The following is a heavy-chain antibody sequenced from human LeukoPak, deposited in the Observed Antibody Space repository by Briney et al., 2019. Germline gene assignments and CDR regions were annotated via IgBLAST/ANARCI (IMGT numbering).Heavy chain of an antibody. CDR1: GYTFTYYG. CDR3: ARVSGYRPNWFDP. J-gene: IGHJ5*02. D-gene: IGHD3-3*01. V-gene: IGHV1-18*01. Sequence: ASVKVSCKASGYTFTYYGINWVRLAPGQGLEWMGWVSGYNGNTNYAQKLQGRVTMTTDTSTSTAYMELRSLRSGDTAVYYCARVSGYRPNWFDPWGQGTLVTVSS. CDR2: VSGYNGNT.